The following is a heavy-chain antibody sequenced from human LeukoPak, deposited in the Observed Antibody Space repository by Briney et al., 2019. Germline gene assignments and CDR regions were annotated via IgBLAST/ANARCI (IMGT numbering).Heavy chain of an antibody. V-gene: IGHV3-33*01. CDR1: GFTFSSYG. CDR2: IWYDGSNK. CDR3: TRPVYSSGRILVDY. J-gene: IGHJ4*02. Sequence: GGSLRLSCAASGFTFSSYGMHWVRQAPGKGLEWVAVIWYDGSNKYYADSVKGRFTISRDNSKNTLYLQMNSLKTEDTAVYYCTRPVYSSGRILVDYWGQGTLVTVSS. D-gene: IGHD6-19*01.